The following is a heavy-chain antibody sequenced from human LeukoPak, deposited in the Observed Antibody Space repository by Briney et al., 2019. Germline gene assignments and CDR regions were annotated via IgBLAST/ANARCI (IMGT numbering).Heavy chain of an antibody. J-gene: IGHJ4*02. D-gene: IGHD4-17*01. CDR3: ARGTPTVTSLGY. CDR2: ISNYGNNK. CDR1: GVSLNTYP. Sequence: GGSLRLSCAASGVSLNTYPIHWVRQAPGKGLEWVAVISNYGNNKYYANSGKDRVTISRDNSNNTLSLQMHGLRVEDTAVYYCARGTPTVTSLGYWGQGTLVTVSS. V-gene: IGHV3-30*04.